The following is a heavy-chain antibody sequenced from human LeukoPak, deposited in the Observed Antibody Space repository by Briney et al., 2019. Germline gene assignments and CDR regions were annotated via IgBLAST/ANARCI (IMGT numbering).Heavy chain of an antibody. CDR2: ISGSGDST. CDR1: GFTFSSYW. D-gene: IGHD6-19*01. V-gene: IGHV3-23*01. J-gene: IGHJ4*02. CDR3: AKEKYNSGWSPFDY. Sequence: GGSLRLSCAASGFTFSSYWMSWVRQAPGKGLEWVSAISGSGDSTYYADSVKGRFTISRDNSKNTLYLQMNGLRAEDTAVYHCAKEKYNSGWSPFDYWGQGTLVTVSS.